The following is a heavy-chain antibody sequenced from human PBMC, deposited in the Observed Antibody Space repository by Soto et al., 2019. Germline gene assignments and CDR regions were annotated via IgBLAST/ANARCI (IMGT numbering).Heavy chain of an antibody. CDR3: ARAGGDDAFDI. Sequence: SETLSLTCAVSGGSISSGDYSWSWIRQPPGKGLEWIGYIYHSGSTYYNPSLKSRVTISVDRSKNQFSLKLSSVTAADTAVYYCARAGGDDAFDIWGQGTMVTVSS. J-gene: IGHJ3*02. CDR1: GGSISSGDYS. CDR2: IYHSGST. D-gene: IGHD2-21*01. V-gene: IGHV4-30-2*01.